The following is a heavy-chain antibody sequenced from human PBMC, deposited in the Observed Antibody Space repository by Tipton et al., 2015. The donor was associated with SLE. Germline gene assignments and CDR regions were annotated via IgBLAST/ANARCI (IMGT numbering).Heavy chain of an antibody. CDR1: GGSISSHY. D-gene: IGHD5-24*01. Sequence: TLSLTCTVSGGSISSHYWSWIRQPPGKGLEWIGYIYYSGSTNYNPSLKSRVTISVDTSKNQFSLKLSSVTAADTAVYYCARNRDAYNWFDPWGQGTLVTVSS. J-gene: IGHJ5*02. V-gene: IGHV4-59*11. CDR3: ARNRDAYNWFDP. CDR2: IYYSGST.